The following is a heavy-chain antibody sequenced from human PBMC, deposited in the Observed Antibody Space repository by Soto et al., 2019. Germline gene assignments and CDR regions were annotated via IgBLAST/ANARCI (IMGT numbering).Heavy chain of an antibody. CDR3: ARGFTDCTNGVCYTASGFDY. Sequence: SETLSLTCAVYGGSFSGYYWSWIRQPPGKGLEWIGEINHSGSTNYNPSLKSRVTISVDTSKNQFSLKLSSVTAADTAVYYCARGFTDCTNGVCYTASGFDYWGQGTLVTVSS. CDR2: INHSGST. V-gene: IGHV4-34*01. D-gene: IGHD2-8*01. J-gene: IGHJ4*02. CDR1: GGSFSGYY.